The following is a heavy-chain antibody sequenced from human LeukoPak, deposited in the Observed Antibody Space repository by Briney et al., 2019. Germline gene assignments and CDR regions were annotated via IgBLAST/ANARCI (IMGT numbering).Heavy chain of an antibody. Sequence: GGSLRLSCAASGFTFSGYSMNWVRQAPGKGLEWVSSITGSSSYIHYADSVKGRFTISRDNTKNTLFLQMSNLRVDDTAVYYCTGARQQVSIAVVTATVPIDYWGQGSLVTVSS. CDR2: ITGSSSYI. CDR3: TGARQQVSIAVVTATVPIDY. V-gene: IGHV3-21*01. CDR1: GFTFSGYS. J-gene: IGHJ4*02. D-gene: IGHD2-21*02.